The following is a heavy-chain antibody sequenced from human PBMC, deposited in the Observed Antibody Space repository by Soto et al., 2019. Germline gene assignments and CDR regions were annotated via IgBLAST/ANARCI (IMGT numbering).Heavy chain of an antibody. J-gene: IGHJ6*02. CDR1: GYSFSTHS. Sequence: AAVKVSCKASGYSFSTHSIHWVGQAPGQGLEWMGWINGGNGNTKYSQKFRDRVTITRDASASTGYMELSSLRSEDTAVYYCARGKGMEENYYYYGMDVWGQGTTVTVS. CDR2: INGGNGNT. D-gene: IGHD1-1*01. V-gene: IGHV1-3*01. CDR3: ARGKGMEENYYYYGMDV.